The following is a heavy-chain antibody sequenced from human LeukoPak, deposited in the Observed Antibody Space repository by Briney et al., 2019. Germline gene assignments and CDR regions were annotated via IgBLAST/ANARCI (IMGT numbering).Heavy chain of an antibody. CDR3: ARGLKGYYYGSGSYYNRDYYYYYYMDV. Sequence: SETLSLTCAVYGGSSSGYYWSWIRQPPGKGLEWIGEINHSGSTNYNPSLKSRVTISVDTSKNQFSLKLSSVTAADTAVYYCARGLKGYYYGSGSYYNRDYYYYYYMDVWGKGTTVTVSS. V-gene: IGHV4-34*01. J-gene: IGHJ6*03. CDR1: GGSSSGYY. D-gene: IGHD3-10*01. CDR2: INHSGST.